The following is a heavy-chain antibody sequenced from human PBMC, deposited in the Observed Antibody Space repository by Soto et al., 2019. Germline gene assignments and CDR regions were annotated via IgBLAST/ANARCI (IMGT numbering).Heavy chain of an antibody. CDR2: IIPIFGTA. J-gene: IGHJ6*02. V-gene: IGHV1-69*06. CDR1: GGTFSSYA. Sequence: SVKVSCKASGGTFSSYAISWVRQAPGQGLEWMGGIIPIFGTANYAQKFQGRVTITADKSTSTAYMELSSLRSEDTAVYYCATPYGSGSYDYYYGMDVWGQGTKVTVSS. CDR3: ATPYGSGSYDYYYGMDV. D-gene: IGHD3-10*01.